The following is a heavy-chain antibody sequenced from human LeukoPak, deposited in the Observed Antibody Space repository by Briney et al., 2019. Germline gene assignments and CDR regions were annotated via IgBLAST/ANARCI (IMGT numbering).Heavy chain of an antibody. D-gene: IGHD3-22*01. Sequence: ASVKVSCKASGGTFSSYAINWVRQAPGQGLEWMGGIIPIFGTANYAQKFQGRVTITADESTSTAYMELSSLRSEDTAVYYCARSGYYYYLDYWGQGTLVTVSS. CDR3: ARSGYYYYLDY. V-gene: IGHV1-69*13. J-gene: IGHJ4*02. CDR2: IIPIFGTA. CDR1: GGTFSSYA.